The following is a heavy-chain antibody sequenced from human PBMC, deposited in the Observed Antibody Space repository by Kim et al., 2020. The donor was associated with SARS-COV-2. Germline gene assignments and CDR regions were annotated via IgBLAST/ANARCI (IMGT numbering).Heavy chain of an antibody. CDR3: ARGRYYYGSGSYYVYGMDV. V-gene: IGHV3-13*04. D-gene: IGHD3-10*01. CDR1: GFTFSSYD. Sequence: GGSLRLSCAASGFTFSSYDMHWVRQATGKGLEWVSSIGTAGGTYYPGSVKGRFTISRENAKNSLYLQMNSLRAGDTAVYYYARGRYYYGSGSYYVYGMDVWSKGSTVNVAS. J-gene: IGHJ6*04. CDR2: IGTAGGT.